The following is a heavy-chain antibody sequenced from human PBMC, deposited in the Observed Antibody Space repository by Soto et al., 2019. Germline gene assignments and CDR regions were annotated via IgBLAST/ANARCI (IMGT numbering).Heavy chain of an antibody. CDR3: ARGGGIKFGIAVAGAFDY. D-gene: IGHD6-19*01. J-gene: IGHJ4*02. Sequence: EVQLLESGGGLVQPGGSLRLSCAASGFTFSSYGMSWVRQAPGKGLEWVSTISGGGSTYYNPSLKSRVTISVDTSKNQFSLKLSSVTAADTAVYYCARGGGIKFGIAVAGAFDYWGQGTLVTVSS. CDR1: GFTFSSYG. V-gene: IGHV3-23*02. CDR2: ISGGGST.